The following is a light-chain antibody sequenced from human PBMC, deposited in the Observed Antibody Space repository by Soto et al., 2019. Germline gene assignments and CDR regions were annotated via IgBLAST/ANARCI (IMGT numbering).Light chain of an antibody. V-gene: IGKV3-15*01. Sequence: EIVMTQSPATLSVSPGERATLSCRASQSVSSNIAWYQQKPGQALRLLIYGASTRATGIPARFSGSGSGTEFTLTISSLQSEDFAVYYCQQYNTWRTFGQGTKVEIK. J-gene: IGKJ1*01. CDR2: GAS. CDR3: QQYNTWRT. CDR1: QSVSSN.